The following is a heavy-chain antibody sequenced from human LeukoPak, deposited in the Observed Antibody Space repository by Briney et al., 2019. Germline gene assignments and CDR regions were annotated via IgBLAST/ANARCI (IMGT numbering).Heavy chain of an antibody. CDR2: INPSGGST. CDR3: ARDRDGYNYFLAPSEKPNDKLCY. J-gene: IGHJ4*02. Sequence: GASVKVSCKASGYTFTSYYMHWVRQAPGKGLEWMGIINPSGGSTSYAQKFQGRVTMTRDTSTSTVYMELCSLSSEDTAVYYCARDRDGYNYFLAPSEKPNDKLCYWGQGTLVTVSS. V-gene: IGHV1-46*01. CDR1: GYTFTSYY. D-gene: IGHD5-24*01.